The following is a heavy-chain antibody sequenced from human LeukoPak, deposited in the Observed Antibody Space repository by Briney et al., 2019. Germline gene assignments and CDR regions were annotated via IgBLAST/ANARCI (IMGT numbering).Heavy chain of an antibody. CDR1: GGSISSSNW. Sequence: SETLSLTCAVSGGSISSSNWWSWVRQPPGKGLEWIGEIYHSGSTNYNPSLKSRVTISVDKSKNRFSLKLSSVTAADTAVYYCAHLGASGYFDYWGQGTLVTVSS. J-gene: IGHJ4*02. V-gene: IGHV4-4*02. D-gene: IGHD2-8*02. CDR3: AHLGASGYFDY. CDR2: IYHSGST.